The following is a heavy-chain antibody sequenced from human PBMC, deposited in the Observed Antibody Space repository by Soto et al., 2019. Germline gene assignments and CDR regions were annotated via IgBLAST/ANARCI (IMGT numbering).Heavy chain of an antibody. Sequence: SAKVSFKASGDTFTTYDINWVRQATGHGLEWMGWINPNSGNIGYAQRFQGRVTMTRDTAIRTAYMEVSSLRSDDTAVYYCARGRASGSYYLLDYWGQGTLVTVS. J-gene: IGHJ4*02. CDR1: GDTFTTYD. CDR2: INPNSGNI. CDR3: ARGRASGSYYLLDY. D-gene: IGHD3-10*01. V-gene: IGHV1-8*01.